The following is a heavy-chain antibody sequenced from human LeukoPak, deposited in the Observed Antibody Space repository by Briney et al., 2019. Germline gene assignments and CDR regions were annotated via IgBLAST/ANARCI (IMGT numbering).Heavy chain of an antibody. V-gene: IGHV3-30*02. CDR3: AKEEFCSGGSCYPDY. J-gene: IGHJ4*02. CDR2: IRYDGGNK. Sequence: GGSLRLSCAASGFTFSSYGMHWVRQAPGKGLEWVAFIRYDGGNKYYADSVKGRFTISRDNSKNTLYLQMNSLRAEDTAVYYCAKEEFCSGGSCYPDYWGQGTLVTVSS. D-gene: IGHD2-15*01. CDR1: GFTFSSYG.